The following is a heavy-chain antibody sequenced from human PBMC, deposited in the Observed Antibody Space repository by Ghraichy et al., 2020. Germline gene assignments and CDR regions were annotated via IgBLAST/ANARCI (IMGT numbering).Heavy chain of an antibody. J-gene: IGHJ4*02. V-gene: IGHV3-30-3*01. D-gene: IGHD3-22*01. CDR3: ARVPTHSDYYDSSGYYHDY. CDR2: ISYDGSNK. CDR1: GFTFSSYA. Sequence: GGSLRLSCAASGFTFSSYAMHWVRQAPGKGLEWVAVISYDGSNKYYANSVKGRFTISRDNSKNTLYLQMNSLRAEDTAVYYCARVPTHSDYYDSSGYYHDYWGQGTLVTVSS.